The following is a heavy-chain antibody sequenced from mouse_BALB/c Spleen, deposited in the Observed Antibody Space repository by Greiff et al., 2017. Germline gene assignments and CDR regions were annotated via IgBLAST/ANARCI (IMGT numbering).Heavy chain of an antibody. CDR1: GFTFSSYA. J-gene: IGHJ3*01. Sequence: EVMLVESGVGLVKPGGSLKLSCAASGFTFSSYAMSWVRQTPEKRLEWVATISSGGSYTYYPDSVKGRFTISRDNAKNTLYLQMSSLRSEDTAMYYCASPYEGFAYWGQGTLVTVSA. V-gene: IGHV5-9-1*01. CDR3: ASPYEGFAY. D-gene: IGHD2-10*02. CDR2: ISSGGSYT.